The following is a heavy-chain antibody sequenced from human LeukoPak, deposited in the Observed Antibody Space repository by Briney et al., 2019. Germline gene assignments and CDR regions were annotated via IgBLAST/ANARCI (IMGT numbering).Heavy chain of an antibody. CDR1: GFTVSGTY. CDR2: IKSKTDGGTT. Sequence: PGGSLRLSCAASGFTVSGTYVSWVRQAPGKGLEWVGRIKSKTDGGTTDYAAPVKGRFTISRDDSKNTLYLQMNSLKTEDTAVYYCTTDLWFGELLQGSYWGQGTLVTVSS. CDR3: TTDLWFGELLQGSY. J-gene: IGHJ4*02. D-gene: IGHD3-10*01. V-gene: IGHV3-15*01.